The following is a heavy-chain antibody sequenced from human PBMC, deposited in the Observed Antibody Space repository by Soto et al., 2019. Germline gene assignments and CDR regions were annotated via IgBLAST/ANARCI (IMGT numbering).Heavy chain of an antibody. CDR3: ARLAAAGPERGYYFDY. J-gene: IGHJ4*02. D-gene: IGHD6-13*01. V-gene: IGHV3-33*01. CDR1: GFTFSSYG. Sequence: PGGSLRLSCAASGFTFSSYGMHWVRQAPGKGLEWVAVIWYDGSNKYYADSVKGRFTISGDNSKNTLYLQMNSLRAEDTAVYYCARLAAAGPERGYYFDYWGQGTLVTVSS. CDR2: IWYDGSNK.